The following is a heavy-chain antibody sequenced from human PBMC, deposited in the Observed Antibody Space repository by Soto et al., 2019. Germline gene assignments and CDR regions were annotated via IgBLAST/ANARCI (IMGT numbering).Heavy chain of an antibody. Sequence: EASVKVSCKASAGNFSSYTIRRVLQAPGQRHDRMGGIIPIFGTANYAQKSQGRVTITADKSTSTAYMELSSLRSEDTAVYYCARDQVVVAAKQQGYYYGMDVWGQGTTVTVSS. CDR3: ARDQVVVAAKQQGYYYGMDV. V-gene: IGHV1-69*06. J-gene: IGHJ6*02. CDR2: IIPIFGTA. CDR1: AGNFSSYT. D-gene: IGHD2-15*01.